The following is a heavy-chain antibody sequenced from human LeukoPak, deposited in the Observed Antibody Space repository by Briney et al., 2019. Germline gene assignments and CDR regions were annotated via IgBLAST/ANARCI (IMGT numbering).Heavy chain of an antibody. CDR2: INPNSGGT. D-gene: IGHD2-2*02. V-gene: IGHV1-2*02. CDR3: ARARQGYCSSTSCYTFDP. Sequence: ASVKVSCKASGYTFTGYYMHWVRQAPGQGLEWMGWINPNSGGTNYAQKFQGRVTTTRDTSISTAYMELSRLRSDVTAVYYCARARQGYCSSTSCYTFDPWGQGTLVTVSS. J-gene: IGHJ5*02. CDR1: GYTFTGYY.